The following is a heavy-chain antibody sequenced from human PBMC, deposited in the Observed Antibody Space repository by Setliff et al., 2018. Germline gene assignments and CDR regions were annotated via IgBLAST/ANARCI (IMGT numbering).Heavy chain of an antibody. Sequence: SETLSLTCTVSGVSISSHYWSWVRQPPGKGLECIGDIYYTGSTKYNPSLWSRLTMSIATSKKQFSLRLTSVTAADTAVYYCASESGFLYMDVWGKGTTVTVSS. D-gene: IGHD3-3*01. CDR3: ASESGFLYMDV. CDR1: GVSISSHY. CDR2: IYYTGST. V-gene: IGHV4-59*08. J-gene: IGHJ6*03.